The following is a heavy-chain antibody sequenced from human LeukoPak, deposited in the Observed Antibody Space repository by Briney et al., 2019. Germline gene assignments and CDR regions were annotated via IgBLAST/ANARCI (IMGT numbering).Heavy chain of an antibody. CDR3: ARDGDAFYS. CDR1: GFTFSSYS. J-gene: IGHJ4*02. Sequence: GGSLRLSCAASGFTFSSYSMNWVRQAPGRWLEWVANIKPDGSDQFYADSVKGRFTISRDNVENSLYLQMNSLRAEDTAVYYCARDGDAFYSWGQGTLVTVSS. CDR2: IKPDGSDQ. V-gene: IGHV3-7*01.